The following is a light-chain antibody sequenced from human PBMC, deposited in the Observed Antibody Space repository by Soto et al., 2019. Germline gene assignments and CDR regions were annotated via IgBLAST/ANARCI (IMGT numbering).Light chain of an antibody. CDR2: DVS. Sequence: QSALTQPASVSGSPGQSITISCTGTSSDVGGYNYVSWYQQHPGKAPKLMIYDVSNRHSGVSNRFSGSKSGNTASLSISGLQAVDEADYYCSSYTSRSTRVFGTGTKVTVL. V-gene: IGLV2-14*01. J-gene: IGLJ1*01. CDR1: SSDVGGYNY. CDR3: SSYTSRSTRV.